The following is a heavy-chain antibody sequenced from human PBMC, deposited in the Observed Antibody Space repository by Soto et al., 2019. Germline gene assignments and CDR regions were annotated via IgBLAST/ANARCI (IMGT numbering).Heavy chain of an antibody. D-gene: IGHD4-17*01. V-gene: IGHV3-30*04. CDR3: ARDLSGTVTTGYYYYGMDV. CDR1: GFTFSSYA. CDR2: ISYDGRNK. Sequence: QVQLVESGGGVVQPGRSLRLSCAASGFTFSSYAMHWVRQAPGKGLEWVAVISYDGRNKYYADSVKGRFTISRDNSKNTLYLKMNSLRAEDTAVYYCARDLSGTVTTGYYYYGMDVWGQGTTVTVSS. J-gene: IGHJ6*02.